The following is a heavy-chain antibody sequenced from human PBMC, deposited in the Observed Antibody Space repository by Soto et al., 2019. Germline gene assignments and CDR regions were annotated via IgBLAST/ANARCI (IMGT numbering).Heavy chain of an antibody. D-gene: IGHD2-21*02. CDR3: ARDPVCGGDCYSTLRRPWFFDL. Sequence: QVQLQESGPGLVKPSETLSLTCTVSGGSISSYYWSWIRQPAGKGLEWIGRIYTSGSTNYNPSLKSRVTMSVDTSKNQFSLKLSSVTAADTAVYYRARDPVCGGDCYSTLRRPWFFDLWGRGTLVTVSS. J-gene: IGHJ2*01. CDR1: GGSISSYY. CDR2: IYTSGST. V-gene: IGHV4-4*07.